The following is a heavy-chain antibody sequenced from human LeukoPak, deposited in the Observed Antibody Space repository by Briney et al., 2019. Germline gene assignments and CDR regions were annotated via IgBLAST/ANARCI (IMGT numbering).Heavy chain of an antibody. CDR3: AKLGRESYYYDSRVDY. V-gene: IGHV3-30*02. J-gene: IGHJ4*02. CDR1: GFTFSSYG. D-gene: IGHD3-22*01. Sequence: GGSLRLSCAASGFTFSSYGMHWVRQAPGKGLEWVAFIRYDGSNKYYADSVKGRFTISRDNSKNTLYLQMNSLRAEDTAVYYCAKLGRESYYYDSRVDYWGQGTLVTVSS. CDR2: IRYDGSNK.